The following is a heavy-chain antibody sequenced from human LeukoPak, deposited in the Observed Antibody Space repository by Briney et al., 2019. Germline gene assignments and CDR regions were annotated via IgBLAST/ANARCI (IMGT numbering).Heavy chain of an antibody. D-gene: IGHD3-10*01. Sequence: ASVKVSCKASGYTFTSYAMNWVRQAPGQGLEWMGWINTNTGNPTYAQGFTGRFVFSLDTSVSTAYLQISSLQAEDTAVYYCARDPYFGSGTYLYGYFDPWGQETLVTVSS. J-gene: IGHJ5*02. V-gene: IGHV7-4-1*02. CDR3: ARDPYFGSGTYLYGYFDP. CDR1: GYTFTSYA. CDR2: INTNTGNP.